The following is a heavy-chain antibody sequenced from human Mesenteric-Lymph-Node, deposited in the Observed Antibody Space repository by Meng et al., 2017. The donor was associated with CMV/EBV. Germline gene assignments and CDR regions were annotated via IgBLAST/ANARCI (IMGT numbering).Heavy chain of an antibody. CDR1: GGTFSSYT. V-gene: IGHV1-69*02. Sequence: SVKVSCKASGGTFSSYTISWVRQAPVQGLEWMGRIIPILGIANYAQKFQGRVTITADKSTSTAYMELSSLRSEDTAVYYCARAPYCSSTSCRKHYYCYYGMDVWGQGTTVTVSS. J-gene: IGHJ6*02. CDR3: ARAPYCSSTSCRKHYYCYYGMDV. CDR2: IIPILGIA. D-gene: IGHD2-2*01.